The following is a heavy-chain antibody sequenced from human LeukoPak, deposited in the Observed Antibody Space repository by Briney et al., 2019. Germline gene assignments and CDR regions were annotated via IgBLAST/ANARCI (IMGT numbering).Heavy chain of an antibody. CDR3: ARERSGILGYYYYGMDV. V-gene: IGHV1-2*06. Sequence: ASVTVSCKASGYTFTGYYMHWVRQAPGQGLEWMGRINPNSGGTNYAQKLQGRVTMTRDTSISTVYMELSRLRSDDTAVYYCARERSGILGYYYYGMDVWGQGTTVTVSS. D-gene: IGHD3-10*01. CDR1: GYTFTGYY. CDR2: INPNSGGT. J-gene: IGHJ6*02.